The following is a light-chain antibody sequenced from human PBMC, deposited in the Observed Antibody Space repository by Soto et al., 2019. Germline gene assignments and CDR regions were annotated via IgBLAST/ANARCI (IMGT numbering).Light chain of an antibody. J-gene: IGLJ3*02. V-gene: IGLV2-23*02. CDR1: SSDVGSYKL. Sequence: QSVLTQPASVSGSPGQSITISCTGTSSDVGSYKLVSWYQQHPGKAPKLMIYEVSKRPSGVSNRFSGSKSGNTASLTISGLQAEDEADYYCCSYAGSSTWVFGGGTKLTVL. CDR3: CSYAGSSTWV. CDR2: EVS.